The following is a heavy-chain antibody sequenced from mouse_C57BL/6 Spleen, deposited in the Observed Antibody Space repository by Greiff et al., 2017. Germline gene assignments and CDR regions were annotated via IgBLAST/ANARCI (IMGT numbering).Heavy chain of an antibody. D-gene: IGHD1-1*01. J-gene: IGHJ4*01. Sequence: EVQLVESGGGLVKPGGSLKLSCAASGFTFSDYGMHWVRQAPEKGLEWVAYISSGSSTIYYADTVKGRFTISRDNAKNTLFLQMTSLRSEDTAMYYCAKGKGGYYGSSIYAMDYWGQGTSVTVSS. V-gene: IGHV5-17*01. CDR1: GFTFSDYG. CDR3: AKGKGGYYGSSIYAMDY. CDR2: ISSGSSTI.